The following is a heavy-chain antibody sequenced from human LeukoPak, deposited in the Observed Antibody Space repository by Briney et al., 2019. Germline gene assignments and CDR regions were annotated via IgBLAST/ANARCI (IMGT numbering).Heavy chain of an antibody. CDR3: ASYSGSYYTYWFDP. V-gene: IGHV3-11*01. CDR2: ISSSGSTI. J-gene: IGHJ5*02. CDR1: GFTFSDYY. Sequence: GGSLRLSCAASGFTFSDYYMSWIRQAPGKGLEWVSYISSSGSTIYYADSVKGRFTISRDNAKNLLYLQMNSLRAEDTAVYYCASYSGSYYTYWFDPWGQGTLVTVSS. D-gene: IGHD1-26*01.